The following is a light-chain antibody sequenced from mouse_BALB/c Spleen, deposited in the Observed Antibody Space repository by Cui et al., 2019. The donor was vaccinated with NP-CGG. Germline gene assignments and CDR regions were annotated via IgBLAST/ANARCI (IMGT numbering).Light chain of an antibody. V-gene: IGLV1*01. CDR3: ALWYSNRWV. J-gene: IGLJ1*01. CDR1: TGAVTTSNY. CDR2: GTN. Sequence: QAVVTQESALTTSPGETVTLTCRSSTGAVTTSNYANWVQEKPDHLFTGLIGGTNNRAPGVPARFSGSLIGDKAALTITGAQTEDEAIYFCALWYSNRWVFGRGTKLTVL.